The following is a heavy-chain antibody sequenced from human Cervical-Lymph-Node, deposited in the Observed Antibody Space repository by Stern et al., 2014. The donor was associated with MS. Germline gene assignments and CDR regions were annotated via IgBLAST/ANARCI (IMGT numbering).Heavy chain of an antibody. CDR1: GFTFSTYA. V-gene: IGHV3-30-3*01. D-gene: IGHD5-18*01. Sequence: VQLVESGGGVVQPGGSLRLSCVGSGFTFSTYAIHWVRQAQGKGLEWVAVSSYDGSNAYYADSVKVRFTIHRDNSKNTVYLQMNSLKPEDTAVYHSWIHGGHYQGMDVWGQGTTVTVSS. CDR2: SSYDGSNA. J-gene: IGHJ6*02. CDR3: WIHGGHYQGMDV.